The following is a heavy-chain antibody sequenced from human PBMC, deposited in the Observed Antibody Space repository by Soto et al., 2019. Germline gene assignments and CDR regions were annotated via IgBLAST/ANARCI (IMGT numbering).Heavy chain of an antibody. CDR3: VKGSGQYSGYHIEFDY. V-gene: IGHV3-64D*06. J-gene: IGHJ4*02. CDR2: ISSTGVTT. Sequence: GGSLRLSCSASRFTFSGYAMHWVRQAPGKGLEFVSAISSTGVTTDYADSAKGRFTISRDNSKNTLYLQMSSLRVEDTAVYYCVKGSGQYSGYHIEFDYWGQGTLVTVSS. D-gene: IGHD5-12*01. CDR1: RFTFSGYA.